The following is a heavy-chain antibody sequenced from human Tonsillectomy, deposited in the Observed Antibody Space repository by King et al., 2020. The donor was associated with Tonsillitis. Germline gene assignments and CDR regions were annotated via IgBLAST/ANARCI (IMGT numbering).Heavy chain of an antibody. Sequence: VQLVESGAEVKKPGASVKVSCTASGNTFTGYYIHWVRQAPGQGLEWMGWINPNSGGTNYAQKFQGRVTMTRDTSISTAYMELSRLRSDDTAVYYCARAPEVPPAMGYWGQGTLVTVSS. V-gene: IGHV1-2*02. CDR3: ARAPEVPPAMGY. CDR2: INPNSGGT. CDR1: GNTFTGYY. J-gene: IGHJ4*02. D-gene: IGHD2-2*01.